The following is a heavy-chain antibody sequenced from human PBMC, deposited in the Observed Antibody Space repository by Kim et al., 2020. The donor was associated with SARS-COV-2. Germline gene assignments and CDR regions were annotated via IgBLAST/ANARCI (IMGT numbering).Heavy chain of an antibody. J-gene: IGHJ4*02. CDR3: ATPNSLGWIDNQFRY. D-gene: IGHD5-12*01. CDR2: IYYSGST. Sequence: SETLSLTCTVSGGSISSSSYYWGWIRQPPGKGLEWIGSIYYSGSTYYNPSLKSRVTISVDTSKNQFSLKLSSVTAADTAVYYCATPNSLGWIDNQFRYWGQGTLVTVSS. CDR1: GGSISSSSYY. V-gene: IGHV4-39*01.